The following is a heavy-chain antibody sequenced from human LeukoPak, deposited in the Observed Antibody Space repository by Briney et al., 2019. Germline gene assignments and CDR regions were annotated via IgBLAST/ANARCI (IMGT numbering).Heavy chain of an antibody. Sequence: GGSLRLSCAVSGFTFSSYGMHWVRQAPGKGLEWLSIISGSGDSVKGQFTISRDNSKNTLYLEMDSLRVEDTAVYYCARIPQAAIYTVPNFDYWGQGTLVTVSS. D-gene: IGHD3-16*01. CDR3: ARIPQAAIYTVPNFDY. J-gene: IGHJ4*02. CDR2: ISGSG. CDR1: GFTFSSYG. V-gene: IGHV3-23*01.